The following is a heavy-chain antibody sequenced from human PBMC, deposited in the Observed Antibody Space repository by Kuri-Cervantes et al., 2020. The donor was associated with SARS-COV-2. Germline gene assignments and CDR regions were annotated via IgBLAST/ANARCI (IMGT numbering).Heavy chain of an antibody. CDR2: IYHSGST. V-gene: IGHV4-30-2*01. D-gene: IGHD3-3*01. J-gene: IGHJ4*02. CDR3: ARGRNYDFWSGYFHFDY. CDR1: GGPISSGGYS. Sequence: SETLSLTCAVSGGPISSGGYSWGWIRQPPGKGLEWIGYIYHSGSTYYNPSLKSRVTISVDRSKNQFSLKLSSVTAADTAVYYCARGRNYDFWSGYFHFDYWGQGTLVTVSS.